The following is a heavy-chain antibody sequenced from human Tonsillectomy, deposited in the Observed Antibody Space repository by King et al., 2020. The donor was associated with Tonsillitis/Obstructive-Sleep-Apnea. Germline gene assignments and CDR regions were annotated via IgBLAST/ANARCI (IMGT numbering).Heavy chain of an antibody. CDR3: ARDFWSGYYYYFDY. CDR1: VGTFSSYA. J-gene: IGHJ4*02. CDR2: IIPIFVTA. Sequence: QLVQSGAEVKKPGSSVKVSCKASVGTFSSYAISWVRQAPGQGLDWMGGIIPIFVTANYAQKFQGRVTITADESTGTAYMELSSLRSEDTAVYYCARDFWSGYYYYFDYWGQGTLVTVSS. D-gene: IGHD3-3*01. V-gene: IGHV1-69*01.